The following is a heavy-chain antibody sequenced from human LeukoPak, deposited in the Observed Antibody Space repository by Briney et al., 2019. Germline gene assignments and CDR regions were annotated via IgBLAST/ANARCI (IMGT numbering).Heavy chain of an antibody. CDR2: ISPYNGNT. CDR3: AGYCSSTSCYRRGVDP. CDR1: GYTFVSYG. J-gene: IGHJ5*02. V-gene: IGHV1-18*01. D-gene: IGHD2-2*02. Sequence: ASVKVSCKASGYTFVSYGINWVRQAPGQGPEWMGWISPYNGNTNYAQKFQGRVTITTDESTSTAYMELSSLRSEDTAVYYCAGYCSSTSCYRRGVDPWGQGTLVTVSS.